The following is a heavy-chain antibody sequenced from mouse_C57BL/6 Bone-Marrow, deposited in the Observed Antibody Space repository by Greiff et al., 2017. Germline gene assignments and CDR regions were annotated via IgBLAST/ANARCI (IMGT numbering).Heavy chain of an antibody. D-gene: IGHD1-1*01. Sequence: VQLQQSGAELVRPGASVKLSCTASGFNIKDDYMPWVKQRPEQGLEWIGWIDPENGDTEYASKFQGKATITADTSSNTAYLQLSSLTSEDTAVYYCTTCYGSSYWYFDVWGTGTTVTVSS. CDR3: TTCYGSSYWYFDV. CDR1: GFNIKDDY. V-gene: IGHV14-4*01. J-gene: IGHJ1*03. CDR2: IDPENGDT.